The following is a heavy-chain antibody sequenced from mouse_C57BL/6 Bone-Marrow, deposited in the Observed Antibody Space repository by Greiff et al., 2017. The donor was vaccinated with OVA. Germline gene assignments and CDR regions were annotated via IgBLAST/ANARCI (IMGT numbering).Heavy chain of an antibody. Sequence: VQLQQPGAELVKPGASVKLSCKASGYTFTSYWMHWVQQRPGQGLEWIGMIHPSSGSTNYNEKFKSNATLTVYKSSSKAYMQLSSLKSEDSAIYYCARVARTTVVADWYFDVWGKGTTVTVSS. J-gene: IGHJ1*03. CDR3: ARVARTTVVADWYFDV. D-gene: IGHD1-1*01. CDR2: IHPSSGST. CDR1: GYTFTSYW. V-gene: IGHV1-64*01.